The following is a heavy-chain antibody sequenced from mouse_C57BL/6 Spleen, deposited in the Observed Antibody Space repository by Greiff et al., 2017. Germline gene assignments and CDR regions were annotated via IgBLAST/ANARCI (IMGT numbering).Heavy chain of an antibody. CDR1: GFTFTDYY. D-gene: IGHD2-3*01. CDR3: ARYKVPDGFYAMDY. J-gene: IGHJ4*01. Sequence: EVKVVESGGGLVQPGGSLSLSCAASGFTFTDYYMSWVRQPPGKALEWLGFIRNKANGYTTEYSASVKGRFTISRDNSQSILYPQMNALRAEDSVTYYGARYKVPDGFYAMDYWGQGTSVTVSS. CDR2: IRNKANGYTT. V-gene: IGHV7-3*01.